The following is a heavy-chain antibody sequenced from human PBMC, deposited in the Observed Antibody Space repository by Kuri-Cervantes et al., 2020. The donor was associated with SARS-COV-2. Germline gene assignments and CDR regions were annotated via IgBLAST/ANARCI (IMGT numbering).Heavy chain of an antibody. Sequence: ESLKISCTVSGGSISSYYWSWIRQPPGKGLEWIGYIYYTGSTNYNPSLKSRGTISPDTSKNQFSLKLSSVTAADTAVYYCARLSRGTVTTFFDYWGQGTLVTVSS. V-gene: IGHV4-59*08. J-gene: IGHJ4*02. CDR3: ARLSRGTVTTFFDY. D-gene: IGHD4-17*01. CDR2: IYYTGST. CDR1: GGSISSYY.